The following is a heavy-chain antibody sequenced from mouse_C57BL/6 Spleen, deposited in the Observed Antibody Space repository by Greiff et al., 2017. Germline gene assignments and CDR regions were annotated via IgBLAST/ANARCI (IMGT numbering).Heavy chain of an antibody. CDR2: INPSSGYT. CDR1: GYTFTSYT. CDR3: ARNDLPWYFDV. J-gene: IGHJ1*03. V-gene: IGHV1-4*01. D-gene: IGHD5-1*01. Sequence: VQRVESGAELARPGASVKMSCKASGYTFTSYTMHWVKQRPGQGLEWIGYINPSSGYTKYNQKFKDKATLTADKSSSTAYMQLSSLTSEDSAVYYCARNDLPWYFDVWGTGTTVTVSS.